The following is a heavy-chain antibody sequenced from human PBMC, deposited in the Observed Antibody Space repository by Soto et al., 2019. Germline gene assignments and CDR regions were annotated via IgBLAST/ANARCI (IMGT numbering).Heavy chain of an antibody. CDR1: GYTVTTHY. CDR2: INPGSGAT. V-gene: IGHV1-46*01. D-gene: IGHD3-3*01. Sequence: QVQLVKSGAEVQKPGASVKISCTASGYTVTTHYMHWVRQAPGRGLEWMGAINPGSGATKYTQTFQARVTMTRDTSTDTVYREMSALRSEDTAVFYCARGGEVGVAGSAAFDRWGQGTMVTVSS. CDR3: ARGGEVGVAGSAAFDR. J-gene: IGHJ3*02.